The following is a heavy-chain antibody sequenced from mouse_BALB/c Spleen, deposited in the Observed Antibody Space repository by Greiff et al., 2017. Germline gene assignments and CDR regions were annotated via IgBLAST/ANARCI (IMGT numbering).Heavy chain of an antibody. CDR1: GFTFSSYG. V-gene: IGHV5-6*01. CDR2: ISSGGSYT. D-gene: IGHD2-1*01. CDR3: ARQGVTTYYFDY. J-gene: IGHJ2*01. Sequence: EVHLVESGGDLVKPGGSLKLSCAASGFTFSSYGMSWVRQTPDKRLEWVATISSGGSYTYYPDSVKGRFTISRDNAKNTLYLQMSSLKSEDTAMYYCARQGVTTYYFDYWGQGTTLTVSS.